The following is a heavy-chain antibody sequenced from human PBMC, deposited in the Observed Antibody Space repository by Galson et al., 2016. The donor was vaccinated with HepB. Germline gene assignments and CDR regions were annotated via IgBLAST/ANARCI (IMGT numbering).Heavy chain of an antibody. CDR2: IYPDASDT. Sequence: QSGAEVKKPGESLKISCKGSGYTFNSYWIGWVRQMPGKGLEWMGIIYPDASDTTYSPSFQGQVTIAADKAITTAHLQWNTLRASDTAMYYCAAQGGTSFDYWGQGTLVTVSS. CDR1: GYTFNSYW. J-gene: IGHJ4*02. CDR3: AAQGGTSFDY. D-gene: IGHD2-2*01. V-gene: IGHV5-51*01.